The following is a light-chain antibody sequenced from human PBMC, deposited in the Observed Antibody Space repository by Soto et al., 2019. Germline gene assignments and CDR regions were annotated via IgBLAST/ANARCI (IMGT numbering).Light chain of an antibody. CDR2: GVS. CDR3: CSYAGFTTYV. V-gene: IGLV2-23*02. CDR1: SSDIDVYDL. Sequence: QSALTQPASVSGSPGQSITISCTGTSSDIDVYDLVSWYRQYPGNSPKLMIYGVSKRPSGVSDRFSGSKSGNTASLTISGLQTEDEADYYCCSYAGFTTYVFGSGTKLTVL. J-gene: IGLJ1*01.